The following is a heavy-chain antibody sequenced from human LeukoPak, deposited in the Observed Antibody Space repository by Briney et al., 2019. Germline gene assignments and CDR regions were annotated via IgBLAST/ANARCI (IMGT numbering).Heavy chain of an antibody. CDR2: IYYSGSI. CDR3: ARVSYYYDSSGPFYYFDY. CDR1: GGSNSSYY. Sequence: SSETLSLTCTVSGGSNSSYYWSWIRQPPGKGLEWIGYIYYSGSINYNPSLKSRVTISVDTSKNQFSLKLSSVTAADTAVYYCARVSYYYDSSGPFYYFDYWGQGTLVTVSS. D-gene: IGHD3-22*01. V-gene: IGHV4-59*01. J-gene: IGHJ4*02.